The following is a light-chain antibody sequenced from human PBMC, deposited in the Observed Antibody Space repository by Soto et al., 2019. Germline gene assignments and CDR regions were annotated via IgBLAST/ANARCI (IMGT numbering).Light chain of an antibody. CDR3: AAWDDSLSVV. V-gene: IGLV1-47*01. CDR2: RNN. J-gene: IGLJ2*01. CDR1: SYNIGSNY. Sequence: QSVLTQPPSASGAHGHRVTISCSGSSYNIGSNYVYWYQQLPGPAPKLLIYRNNQRPSGVPDRFSGSKSGTSASLAISGLRSEDEADYYCAAWDDSLSVVFGGGTKLTVL.